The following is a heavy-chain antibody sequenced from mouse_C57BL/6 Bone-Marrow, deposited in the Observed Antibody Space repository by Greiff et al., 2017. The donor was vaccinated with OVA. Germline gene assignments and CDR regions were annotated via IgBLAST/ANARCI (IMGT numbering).Heavy chain of an antibody. V-gene: IGHV1-78*01. J-gene: IGHJ3*01. Sequence: QVQLQQSDAELVKPGASVKISCKVSGYTFTDHTIHWMMQRPEQGLVWIGYIYPRAGSTKYNEKFKGKATLTADKSSSTAYMQHNNLTSEDSAAYFCERGESNSPFAYWGQGTLVTVSA. D-gene: IGHD1-3*01. CDR2: IYPRAGST. CDR3: ERGESNSPFAY. CDR1: GYTFTDHT.